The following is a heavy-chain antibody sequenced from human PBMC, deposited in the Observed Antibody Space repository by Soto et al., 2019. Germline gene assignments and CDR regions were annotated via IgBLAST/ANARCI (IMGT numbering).Heavy chain of an antibody. J-gene: IGHJ4*02. D-gene: IGHD5-12*01. CDR1: GGTFSSYA. CDR3: AGQGGRGAGYNLLDY. CDR2: IIPIFGTA. V-gene: IGHV1-69*01. Sequence: QVQLVQSGAEVKKPGSSVKVSCKASGGTFSSYAISWVRQAPGQGLEWMGGIIPIFGTANYAQKFQGRVTSNEDDSTSKAYMELSSPRSEDTAVYYCAGQGGRGAGYNLLDYWGQGTLVNVSS.